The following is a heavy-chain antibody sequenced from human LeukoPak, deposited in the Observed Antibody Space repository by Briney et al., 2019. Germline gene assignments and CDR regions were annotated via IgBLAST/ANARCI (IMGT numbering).Heavy chain of an antibody. CDR1: GFTFSNYW. V-gene: IGHV3-74*01. J-gene: IGHJ5*02. CDR2: INSDGTST. Sequence: GSLRLSCAASGFTFSNYWMHWVRQAPGEGLVWVSRINSDGTSTTYADSVKGRFTISRDNAENTLYLEMNSLRADDTAVYYCARPRDSSANWFDPWGQGTLVTVSS. CDR3: ARPRDSSANWFDP. D-gene: IGHD3-22*01.